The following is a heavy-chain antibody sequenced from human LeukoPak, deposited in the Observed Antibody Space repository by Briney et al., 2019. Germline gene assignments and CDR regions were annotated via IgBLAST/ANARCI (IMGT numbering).Heavy chain of an antibody. CDR2: IYYSGST. Sequence: SETPSLTCTVSGGSISSSSYYWGWIRQPPGKGLEWIGTIYYSGSTYYNPSLKSRVTISADTSKNQFSLKLSSVTAADTAVYYCARDDYDILTGYRRPGGMDVWGQGTTVTVSS. J-gene: IGHJ6*02. V-gene: IGHV4-39*01. CDR3: ARDDYDILTGYRRPGGMDV. CDR1: GGSISSSSYY. D-gene: IGHD3-9*01.